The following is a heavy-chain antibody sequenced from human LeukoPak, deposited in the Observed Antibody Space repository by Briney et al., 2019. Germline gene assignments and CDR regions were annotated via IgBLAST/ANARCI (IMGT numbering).Heavy chain of an antibody. J-gene: IGHJ4*02. CDR3: ARTGGAYCSGGSCYSNSVFDY. CDR2: IYYSGST. Sequence: SETLSLTCTVSGGSISSSSYYWGWIRQPPGTGLEWIGSIYYSGSTYYNPSLKSRVTISVGTSKNQFSLKLSSVTAADTAVYYCARTGGAYCSGGSCYSNSVFDYWGQGTLVTVSS. V-gene: IGHV4-39*01. D-gene: IGHD2-15*01. CDR1: GGSISSSSYY.